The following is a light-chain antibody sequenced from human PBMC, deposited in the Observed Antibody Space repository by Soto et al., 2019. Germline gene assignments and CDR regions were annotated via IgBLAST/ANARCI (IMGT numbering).Light chain of an antibody. V-gene: IGKV1-39*01. Sequence: DIQMTQSPSSLSASVGDRVTITCRASQSISSYLNWYQQKPAKAPKLLIFAASSLQSGVPSRFSGSGSGTEFTLTISSLQPEDFATYSCQQSYSTPLTVGGGTKVEIK. J-gene: IGKJ4*01. CDR2: AAS. CDR3: QQSYSTPLT. CDR1: QSISSY.